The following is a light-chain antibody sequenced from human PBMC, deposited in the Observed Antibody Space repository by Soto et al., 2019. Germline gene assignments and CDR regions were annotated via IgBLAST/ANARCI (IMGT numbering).Light chain of an antibody. J-gene: IGLJ3*02. V-gene: IGLV2-23*01. CDR2: EGT. Sequence: QSALTQPASVSGSPGQSITISCTGTNSDIGNYNLVSWYQQHPGKAPKLMIYEGTKRPSGVSNRFSGSKSGNTASLTISGLQAEDEADYYCCSYAGNTWVLGGGTKLTVL. CDR1: NSDIGNYNL. CDR3: CSYAGNTWV.